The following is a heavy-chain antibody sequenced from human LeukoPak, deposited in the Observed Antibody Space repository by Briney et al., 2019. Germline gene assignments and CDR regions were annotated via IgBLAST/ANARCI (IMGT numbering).Heavy chain of an antibody. CDR3: ARGSDDYGDYYFFDY. V-gene: IGHV4-4*02. D-gene: IGHD4-17*01. Sequence: SETLSLTCAVSGGSISSRNWWSWVRQPPGKGLEWIGEIYHSGSTNYNPSLKSRVTISVDKSKNQFSLNLRSVTAADTAVYYCARGSDDYGDYYFFDYWGQGTLVTVSS. CDR2: IYHSGST. J-gene: IGHJ4*02. CDR1: GGSISSRNW.